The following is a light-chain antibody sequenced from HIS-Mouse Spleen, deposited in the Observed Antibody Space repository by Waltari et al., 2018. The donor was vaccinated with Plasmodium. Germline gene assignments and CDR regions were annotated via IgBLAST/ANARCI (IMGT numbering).Light chain of an antibody. CDR1: SSDVGSYNL. CDR3: CSYAGSSTNWV. V-gene: IGLV2-23*01. J-gene: IGLJ3*02. Sequence: QSALTQPASVSGSPGQSITISCTGTSSDVGSYNLVSCYHQHPGKAPKLMIYEGSKRPAGVSNRFSGSKSGNTASLTISGLQAEDEADYYCCSYAGSSTNWVFGGGTKLTVL. CDR2: EGS.